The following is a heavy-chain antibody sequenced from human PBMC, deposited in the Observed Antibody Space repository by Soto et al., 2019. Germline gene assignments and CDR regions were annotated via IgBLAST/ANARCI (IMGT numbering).Heavy chain of an antibody. Sequence: GGSLRLSCAASGFTFSSYSISWVRQAPGKGLEWVSAISGSGGSTYYADSVKGRFTISRDNSKNTLYLQMNSLRAEDTAVYYCYPGPFRPNRPRLRAYCSGGSCYPSSYWGQGTLVAVSS. CDR3: YPGPFRPNRPRLRAYCSGGSCYPSSY. V-gene: IGHV3-23*01. D-gene: IGHD2-15*01. J-gene: IGHJ4*02. CDR1: GFTFSSYS. CDR2: ISGSGGST.